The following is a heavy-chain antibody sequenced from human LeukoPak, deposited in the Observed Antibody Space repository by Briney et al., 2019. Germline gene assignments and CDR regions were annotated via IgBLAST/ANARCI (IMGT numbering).Heavy chain of an antibody. Sequence: PSGTLSLTCAVSGGSISSSNWWSWVRQPPGKGLEWIGEIYHSGSTNYNPSLKSRVTISVDKSKNQFSLKLSSVTAADTAVYYCARDHRVDTAMVSRFDYWGQGTLVTVSS. CDR3: ARDHRVDTAMVSRFDY. CDR2: IYHSGST. D-gene: IGHD5-18*01. J-gene: IGHJ4*02. CDR1: GGSISSSNW. V-gene: IGHV4-4*02.